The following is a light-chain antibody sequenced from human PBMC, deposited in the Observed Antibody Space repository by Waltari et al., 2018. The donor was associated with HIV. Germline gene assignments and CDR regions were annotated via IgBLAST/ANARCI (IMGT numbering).Light chain of an antibody. Sequence: QSVLAQPPSASGTPGQRVPISCSGSTSNIGGNTVSWYQQLPGTAPKLLSYSNNERPSGVPDRLSGSTSGTSASLVISGRQSEDEADYYCAAWDDSLKGGAFGTGTKVTVL. V-gene: IGLV1-44*01. CDR1: TSNIGGNT. CDR2: SNN. CDR3: AAWDDSLKGGA. J-gene: IGLJ1*01.